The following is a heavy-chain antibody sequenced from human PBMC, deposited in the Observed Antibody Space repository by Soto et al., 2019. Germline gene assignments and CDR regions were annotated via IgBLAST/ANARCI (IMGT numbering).Heavy chain of an antibody. Sequence: PGGSLRLSCTGSGFTWGDYAMNWVRQAPGKGLEWVGFIRSKAYGGTPEYATSVKGRFTISRDDSKTIAYLQMSSLQTEDTGVYYCTKYTYTSRYSYFGMDVWGQGTTVTVSS. CDR3: TKYTYTSRYSYFGMDV. V-gene: IGHV3-49*04. CDR2: IRSKAYGGTP. CDR1: GFTWGDYA. J-gene: IGHJ6*02. D-gene: IGHD2-15*01.